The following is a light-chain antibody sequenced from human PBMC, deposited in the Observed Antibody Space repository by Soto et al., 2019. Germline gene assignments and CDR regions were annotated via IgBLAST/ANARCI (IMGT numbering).Light chain of an antibody. V-gene: IGKV1-33*01. J-gene: IGKJ5*01. CDR2: DAS. CDR3: QQYDNLPIT. CDR1: QDSSNY. Sequence: DIQMTQSPSSLSASVGDRVTITCQASQDSSNYLNWYQQKPGKAPKLLIYDASNLETGVTSRFSGSGSGTDFTFTNSSLQPEDIATYYCQQYDNLPITFGQGTRLEIK.